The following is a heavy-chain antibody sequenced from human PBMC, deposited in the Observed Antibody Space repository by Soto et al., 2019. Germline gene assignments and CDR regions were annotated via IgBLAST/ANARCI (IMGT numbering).Heavy chain of an antibody. CDR3: AHTQVWFGELSDAFDI. Sequence: QITLKESGPTLVKPTQTLTLTYTFSGFSLSTSGVGVGWIRQPPVKALEWLALIYWDDDKRYSPSLKSRLTITKDTSKNQVVLTMTNMDPVDTATYYCAHTQVWFGELSDAFDIWGQGTMVTVSS. V-gene: IGHV2-5*02. CDR2: IYWDDDK. J-gene: IGHJ3*02. D-gene: IGHD3-10*01. CDR1: GFSLSTSGVG.